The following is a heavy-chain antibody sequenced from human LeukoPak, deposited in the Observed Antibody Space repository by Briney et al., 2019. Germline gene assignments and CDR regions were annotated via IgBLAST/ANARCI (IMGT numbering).Heavy chain of an antibody. CDR2: IYHSGST. CDR3: ARHLSGFWSGYPY. V-gene: IGHV4-38-2*01. D-gene: IGHD3-3*01. Sequence: SETLSLTCAVSGYSISSGYYWGWIRQPPGKELEWIGSIYHSGSTYYNPSLKSRVTISVDTSKNQFSLKLSSVTAADTAVYYCARHLSGFWSGYPYWGQGTLVTVSS. CDR1: GYSISSGYY. J-gene: IGHJ4*02.